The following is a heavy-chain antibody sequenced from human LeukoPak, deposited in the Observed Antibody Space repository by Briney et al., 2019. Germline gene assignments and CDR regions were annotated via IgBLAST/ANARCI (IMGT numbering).Heavy chain of an antibody. CDR2: ISISGSSI. CDR3: AREMGGYPFDY. CDR1: GFTFSSFE. D-gene: IGHD5-12*01. Sequence: GGSLRLSCAASGFTFSSFEMNWVRQAPGKGLEWVSYISISGSSIYYADSVKGRFTLSRDNARNSLFLQMTSLRAEDTAVYYCAREMGGYPFDYWGQGTLVTVSS. V-gene: IGHV3-48*03. J-gene: IGHJ4*02.